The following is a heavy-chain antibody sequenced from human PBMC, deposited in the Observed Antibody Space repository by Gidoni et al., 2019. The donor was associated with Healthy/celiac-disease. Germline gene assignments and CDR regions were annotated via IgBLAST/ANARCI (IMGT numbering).Heavy chain of an antibody. V-gene: IGHV3-66*01. J-gene: IGHJ4*02. CDR2: IYSGGST. CDR3: ARETKWLRYFDY. Sequence: EVQLVESGGGLVQPGGSLRLSCAAFGFTVSSTYMSWVRQAPGKGLEWVSVIYSGGSTYYADSVKGRFTISRDNSKNTLYLQMNSLRAEDTAVYYCARETKWLRYFDYWGQGTLVTVSS. CDR1: GFTVSSTY. D-gene: IGHD5-12*01.